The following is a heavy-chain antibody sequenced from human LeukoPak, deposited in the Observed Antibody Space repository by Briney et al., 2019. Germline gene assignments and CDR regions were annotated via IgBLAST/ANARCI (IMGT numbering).Heavy chain of an antibody. D-gene: IGHD2-2*01. CDR1: GFTFSAFA. CDR2: ILYDGSNK. Sequence: GGSLRLSCAASGFTFSAFAMHWVRQAPGKGLEWVAVILYDGSNKYYADSVNGRFTISRDNSKNTLYLQMNSLRAEDTAVYYCLTSGYQLPLYYFDYWGQGTLVTVSS. CDR3: LTSGYQLPLYYFDY. J-gene: IGHJ4*02. V-gene: IGHV3-30*04.